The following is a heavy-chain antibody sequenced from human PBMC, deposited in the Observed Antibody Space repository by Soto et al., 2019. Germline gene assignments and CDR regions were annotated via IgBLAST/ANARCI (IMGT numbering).Heavy chain of an antibody. V-gene: IGHV5-51*01. D-gene: IGHD3-22*01. Sequence: GESLKISCKGSGYSFTSYWIGWVRQMPGKGLEWMGIIYPGDSDTRYSPSFQGQVTISADKSISTAYLQWSSLKASDTAMYYCARHDSSGYYRDYYYGMDVWGQGTTVTVS. CDR3: ARHDSSGYYRDYYYGMDV. CDR2: IYPGDSDT. CDR1: GYSFTSYW. J-gene: IGHJ6*02.